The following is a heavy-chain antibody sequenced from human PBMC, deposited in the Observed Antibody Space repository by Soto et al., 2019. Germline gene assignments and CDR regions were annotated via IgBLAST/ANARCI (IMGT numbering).Heavy chain of an antibody. CDR2: ISYDGSNK. V-gene: IGHV3-30-3*01. D-gene: IGHD3-10*01. Sequence: QVQLVESGGGVVQPGRSLRLSCAASGFTFTRYALHWVRQAPGKGLEWVAVISYDGSNKYYADSVKGRFTMSRDNSKNTLYLQMTSLRPEDTGLYYCAKEMYYSITGHEGGIDSWGQGTLVTVSS. CDR1: GFTFTRYA. CDR3: AKEMYYSITGHEGGIDS. J-gene: IGHJ4*02.